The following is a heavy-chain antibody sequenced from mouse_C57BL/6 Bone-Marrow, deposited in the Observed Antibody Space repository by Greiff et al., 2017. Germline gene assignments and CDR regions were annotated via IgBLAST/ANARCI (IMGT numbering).Heavy chain of an antibody. D-gene: IGHD2-3*01. CDR3: ARSDDTLFDY. CDR2: IYPGGGYT. V-gene: IGHV1-63*01. Sequence: QVQLQQSGAELVRPGTSVKMSCKASGYTFTNYWIGWAKQRPGHGLEWIGDIYPGGGYTNYNEKFKGKATLTADKSSSTAYMQCSSLTSEDSAIYYCARSDDTLFDYWGQGTTLTVSS. J-gene: IGHJ2*01. CDR1: GYTFTNYW.